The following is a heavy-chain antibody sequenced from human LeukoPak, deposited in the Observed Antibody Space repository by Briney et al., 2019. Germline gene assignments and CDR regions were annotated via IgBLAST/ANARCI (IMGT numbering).Heavy chain of an antibody. Sequence: GGSLRLSCVASGFTFSNKWMSWVRQAPGKGPEWVATIKKDGSQKYYVDSVKGRFTISRDNAQDSLYLQMNSLRVEDTAIYSCARVGWELLNLHFDPWGQGTLVTVSS. V-gene: IGHV3-7*03. D-gene: IGHD1-26*01. CDR3: ARVGWELLNLHFDP. CDR1: GFTFSNKW. CDR2: IKKDGSQK. J-gene: IGHJ5*02.